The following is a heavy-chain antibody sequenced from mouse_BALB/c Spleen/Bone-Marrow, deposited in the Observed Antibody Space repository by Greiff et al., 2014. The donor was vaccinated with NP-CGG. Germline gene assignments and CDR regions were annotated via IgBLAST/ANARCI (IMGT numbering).Heavy chain of an antibody. J-gene: IGHJ3*01. Sequence: VKLMESGAELVKPGASVKLSCKASGYTFTEYIIHWVKQRSGQGLEWIVWFNPGSGSIKYNEKFKDKATLTADKSSSTVYMELSRLTSEDSAVYFCARHEDRLRAWFAYWGQGTLVTVSA. V-gene: IGHV1-62-2*01. D-gene: IGHD3-2*02. CDR2: FNPGSGSI. CDR3: ARHEDRLRAWFAY. CDR1: GYTFTEYI.